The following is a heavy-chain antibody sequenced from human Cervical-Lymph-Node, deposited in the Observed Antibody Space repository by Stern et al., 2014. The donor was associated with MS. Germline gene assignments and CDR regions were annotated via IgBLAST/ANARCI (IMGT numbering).Heavy chain of an antibody. V-gene: IGHV5-51*01. J-gene: IGHJ4*02. D-gene: IGHD3-9*01. CDR1: GYSFTTYW. CDR2: IYPGDSDT. Sequence: EVQLVQSGAEVKKPGESLKISCKGSGYSFTTYWIGWVRQMPGKGLEWMGIIYPGDSDTRYTPSFQGQVTISADTSISTTYLQWSSLKASDTAMYYCARTTYYDILTGYRPLDYWGQGTLVTVSS. CDR3: ARTTYYDILTGYRPLDY.